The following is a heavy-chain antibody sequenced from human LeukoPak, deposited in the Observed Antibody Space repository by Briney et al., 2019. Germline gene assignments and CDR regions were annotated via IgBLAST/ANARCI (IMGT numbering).Heavy chain of an antibody. CDR1: GGTFSIYA. Sequence: SVKVSCKASGGTFSIYAISWVRQAPGQGLEWMGGIIPIFGTANYAQKFQGRVTITADESTSTAYMELSSLRSEDTAVYYCAREGYYYDSSGYSPGGAFDIWGQGTMVTVSS. V-gene: IGHV1-69*13. J-gene: IGHJ3*02. D-gene: IGHD3-22*01. CDR3: AREGYYYDSSGYSPGGAFDI. CDR2: IIPIFGTA.